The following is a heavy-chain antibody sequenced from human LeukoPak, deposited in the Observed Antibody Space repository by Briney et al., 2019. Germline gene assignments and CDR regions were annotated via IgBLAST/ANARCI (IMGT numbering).Heavy chain of an antibody. V-gene: IGHV1-24*01. CDR1: GYTLTELS. CDR2: FDPEDGET. CDR3: ARGGQYCSGGSCYPWAFDI. Sequence: ASVKVSCKVSGYTLTELSMHWVRQAPGKGLEWMGGFDPEDGETIYAQKFQGRVTMTEDTSTDTAYMELSSLRSEDTAVYYCARGGQYCSGGSCYPWAFDIWGQGTMVTVSS. J-gene: IGHJ3*02. D-gene: IGHD2-15*01.